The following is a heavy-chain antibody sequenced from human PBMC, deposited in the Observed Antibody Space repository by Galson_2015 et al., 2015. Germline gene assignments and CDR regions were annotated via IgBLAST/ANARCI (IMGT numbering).Heavy chain of an antibody. V-gene: IGHV3-15*01. CDR1: GFSFSNAW. CDR3: TTDFSDGWFGG. CDR2: IRSKSVGGTT. D-gene: IGHD3-10*01. Sequence: SLRLSCAASGFSFSNAWMSWVRQAPGKGLEWVGRIRSKSVGGTTDYAAPVKGRITVSRDDSKNMAYLQMNSLKPEDTAMYYCTTDFSDGWFGGWGQGTLVTVPS. J-gene: IGHJ4*02.